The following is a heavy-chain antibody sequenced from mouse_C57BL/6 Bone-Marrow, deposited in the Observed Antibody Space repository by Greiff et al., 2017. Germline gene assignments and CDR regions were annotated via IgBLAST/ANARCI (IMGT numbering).Heavy chain of an antibody. CDR1: GYAFSSSW. V-gene: IGHV1-82*01. CDR3: ARIGNYHYYAMDY. Sequence: QLQQSGPELVKPGASVKISCKASGYAFSSSWMNWVKQRPGKGLEWIGRIYPGDGDTNYNGKFKGKATLTADKSSSTAYMQLSSLTSEDSAVYFCARIGNYHYYAMDYWGQGTSVTVSS. CDR2: IYPGDGDT. D-gene: IGHD2-1*01. J-gene: IGHJ4*01.